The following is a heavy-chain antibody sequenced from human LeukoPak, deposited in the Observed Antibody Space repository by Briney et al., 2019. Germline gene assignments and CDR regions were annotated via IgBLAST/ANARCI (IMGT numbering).Heavy chain of an antibody. Sequence: ASVKVSCKASGYTFTGYYMHWVRQAPGQGLEWMGRINPNSGGTNYAQKFQGGVTMTRDTSISTAYMELSRLRSDDTAVYYCATKASYDSSGYYYVSLDYWGQGTLVTVSS. CDR3: ATKASYDSSGYYYVSLDY. CDR1: GYTFTGYY. J-gene: IGHJ4*02. V-gene: IGHV1-2*06. CDR2: INPNSGGT. D-gene: IGHD3-22*01.